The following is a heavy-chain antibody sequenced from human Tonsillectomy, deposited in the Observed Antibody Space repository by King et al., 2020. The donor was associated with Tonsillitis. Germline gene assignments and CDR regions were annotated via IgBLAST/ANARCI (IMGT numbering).Heavy chain of an antibody. J-gene: IGHJ5*02. D-gene: IGHD3-16*01. Sequence: LQLQESGSGLVKPSQTLSLTCAVSGGSISSGGYSWSWILQPPGKGLEWIGYIYHSGSTYYNPSLSSRLTISVDKSKNQFSLKLNSVTAADTAIYYCAREGGSEGGLNWFDPWGQGTLVTVSS. CDR3: AREGGSEGGLNWFDP. CDR1: GGSISSGGYS. CDR2: IYHSGST. V-gene: IGHV4-30-2*01.